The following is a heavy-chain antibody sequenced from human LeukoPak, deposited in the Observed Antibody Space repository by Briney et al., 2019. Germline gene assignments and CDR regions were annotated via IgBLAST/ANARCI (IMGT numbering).Heavy chain of an antibody. CDR1: GYTFTGYY. D-gene: IGHD5-24*01. Sequence: ASVKVSCRASGYTFTGYYIHWVRQAPGQGLEWMGWINPNSGGTNYAQKFQGWVTMTRDTSISTAYMELSRLRSDDTAVYYCARGVRDVYNGFDYWGQGTLVTVSS. CDR2: INPNSGGT. V-gene: IGHV1-2*04. CDR3: ARGVRDVYNGFDY. J-gene: IGHJ4*02.